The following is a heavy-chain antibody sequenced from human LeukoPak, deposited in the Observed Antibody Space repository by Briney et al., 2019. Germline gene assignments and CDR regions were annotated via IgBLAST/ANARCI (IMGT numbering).Heavy chain of an antibody. D-gene: IGHD5-24*01. Sequence: GGSLRLSCAASGFTFSGYWMSWVRQAPGKGLEWVANIKQDGSEKYYVDSVKGRFTISRDNAKNSLYLQMNSLRAEDTAVYYCAKLTWGWLQDYWGQGTLVTVSS. V-gene: IGHV3-7*03. CDR1: GFTFSGYW. CDR3: AKLTWGWLQDY. CDR2: IKQDGSEK. J-gene: IGHJ4*02.